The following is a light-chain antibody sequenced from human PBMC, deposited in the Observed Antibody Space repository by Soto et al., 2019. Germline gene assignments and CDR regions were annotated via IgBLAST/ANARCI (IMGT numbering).Light chain of an antibody. CDR3: QQFNIYVIT. Sequence: AIQLTQSPSSLSASVGDRVTITCRASQDITSALAWYQQKPGKAPNLLIYAASSLKSGVPSRFSGSGFGTVFTLTFSSLQPEDFATYYCQQFNIYVITFGQGTRLEIK. J-gene: IGKJ5*01. CDR2: AAS. V-gene: IGKV1-13*02. CDR1: QDITSA.